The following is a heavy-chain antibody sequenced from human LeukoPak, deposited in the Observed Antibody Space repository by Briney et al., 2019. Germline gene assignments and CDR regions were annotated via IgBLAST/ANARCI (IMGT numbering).Heavy chain of an antibody. CDR3: ARDMRGAFDI. CDR2: ISNSSSYI. D-gene: IGHD3-16*01. CDR1: GFTFSSYS. Sequence: PGGSLRPSCAASGFTFSSYSMNWVRQAPGKGLEWVSSISNSSSYIYYADSVKGRFTISRDNAKNSLYLQMNSLRAEDTAVYYCARDMRGAFDIWGQGTMVTVSS. V-gene: IGHV3-21*01. J-gene: IGHJ3*02.